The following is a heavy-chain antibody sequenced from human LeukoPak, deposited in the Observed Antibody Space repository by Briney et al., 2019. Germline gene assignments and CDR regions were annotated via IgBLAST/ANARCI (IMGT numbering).Heavy chain of an antibody. CDR1: GFTFSSYG. CDR3: AKLEFGQLAEIDC. Sequence: GGSLRLSCAASGFTFSSYGMHWVRQAPGKGLEWVAVISYDGSNKYYADSVKGRFTISRDNSKNTLYLQMNSLRAEDTAVYYCAKLEFGQLAEIDCWGQGTLVTVSS. D-gene: IGHD6-6*01. V-gene: IGHV3-30*18. J-gene: IGHJ4*02. CDR2: ISYDGSNK.